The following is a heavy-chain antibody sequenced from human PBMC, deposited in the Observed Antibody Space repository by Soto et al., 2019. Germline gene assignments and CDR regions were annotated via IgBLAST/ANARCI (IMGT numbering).Heavy chain of an antibody. CDR1: GFTFTSYT. V-gene: IGHV3-21*06. CDR2: ISSSSDYI. Sequence: GSLRLSCAVSGFTFTSYTMNWVRQAPGKGLEWVSSISSSSDYIYYADSMKGRVTISRDNAKNSLFLDMNSLTGEDTAVYYCARARVYATGPLDFWGQGTLVTVSS. CDR3: ARARVYATGPLDF. J-gene: IGHJ4*02. D-gene: IGHD6-13*01.